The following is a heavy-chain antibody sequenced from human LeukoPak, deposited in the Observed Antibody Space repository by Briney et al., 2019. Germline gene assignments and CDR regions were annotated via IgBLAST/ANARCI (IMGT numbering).Heavy chain of an antibody. CDR3: ARHSGALFGPKDV. Sequence: SETLSLNCTVSGGPISSRSHYWRSIRQPPGTGLEWIGTSFYSGYNYYNASLKNRVTISGDTSKNQFSLKLDSVTAADTAVYYCARHSGALFGPKDVWGQGTTVIVTS. D-gene: IGHD3-3*01. CDR2: SFYSGYN. J-gene: IGHJ6*02. CDR1: GGPISSRSHY. V-gene: IGHV4-39*01.